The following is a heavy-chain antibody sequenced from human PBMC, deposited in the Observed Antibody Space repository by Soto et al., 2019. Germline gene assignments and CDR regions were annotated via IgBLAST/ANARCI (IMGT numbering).Heavy chain of an antibody. D-gene: IGHD5-18*01. CDR1: GGSFSGYY. CDR2: INHSGST. J-gene: IGHJ5*02. Sequence: SETLSLTCAVYGGSFSGYYWSWIRQPPGKGLEWIGEINHSGSTNYNPSLKSRVTISVDTSKNQFSLKLSSVTAADTAVYYCARENLYSYGFHPRHNWFDPWGQGTLVTVSS. V-gene: IGHV4-34*01. CDR3: ARENLYSYGFHPRHNWFDP.